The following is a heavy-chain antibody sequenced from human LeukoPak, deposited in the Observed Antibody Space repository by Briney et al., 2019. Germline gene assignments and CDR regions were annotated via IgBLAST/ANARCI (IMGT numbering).Heavy chain of an antibody. D-gene: IGHD4-23*01. CDR3: ARQSDYGGNSAWFDP. CDR2: IYPGDSDT. Sequence: KDGESLKISCKGSGYSFTSYWIGWVRQMPGKGLEWMGIIYPGDSDTRYSPSFQGQVTISADKSISTAYLQWSSLKASDTAMYYCARQSDYGGNSAWFDPWGQGTLVTVSS. J-gene: IGHJ5*02. CDR1: GYSFTSYW. V-gene: IGHV5-51*01.